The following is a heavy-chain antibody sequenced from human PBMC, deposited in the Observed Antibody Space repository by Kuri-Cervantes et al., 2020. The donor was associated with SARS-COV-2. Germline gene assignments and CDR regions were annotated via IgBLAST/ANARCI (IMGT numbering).Heavy chain of an antibody. CDR3: ARIGPYYDFWSGYYEKYNWFDP. J-gene: IGHJ5*02. V-gene: IGHV2-26*01. CDR1: GFSLSNARMG. CDR2: IFSNDEK. D-gene: IGHD3-3*01. Sequence: GPTLVKPTETLTLTCTVSGFSLSNARMGVSWIRQPPGKALEWLAHIFSNDEKSYSTSLKSRLTISKDTSKSQAVLTMTNMDPVDTATYYCARIGPYYDFWSGYYEKYNWFDPWGQGTLVTVSS.